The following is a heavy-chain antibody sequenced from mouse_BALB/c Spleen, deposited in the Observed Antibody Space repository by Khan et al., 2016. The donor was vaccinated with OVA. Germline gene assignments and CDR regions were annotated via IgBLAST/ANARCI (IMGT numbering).Heavy chain of an antibody. Sequence: QVQLQQSGAELARPGASVKMSCKASGYIFTSYMMHWVKQRPGQGLEWIGDITPSSGYNNYNQKFKDKATLTADKSSSTAYMQLSSLTSEDSAVYYCARGGYGSFCYWGQGTLVTVSA. J-gene: IGHJ3*01. CDR2: ITPSSGYN. CDR1: GYIFTSYM. D-gene: IGHD1-1*01. CDR3: ARGGYGSFCY. V-gene: IGHV1-4*01.